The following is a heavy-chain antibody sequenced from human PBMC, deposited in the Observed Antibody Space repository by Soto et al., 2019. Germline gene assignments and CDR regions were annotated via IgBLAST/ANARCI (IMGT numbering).Heavy chain of an antibody. J-gene: IGHJ4*02. Sequence: GGSPRLSCVDSGFGFSNFAMHWVRQAPGKGLERVAVISDDGTNKYYADSVKGRFTISRDNSKKTLYLQMNSLRSVDSARYYCAKDLGRGYNEGYYFDYWGQGT. CDR3: AKDLGRGYNEGYYFDY. CDR1: GFGFSNFA. CDR2: ISDDGTNK. D-gene: IGHD3-3*01. V-gene: IGHV3-30*14.